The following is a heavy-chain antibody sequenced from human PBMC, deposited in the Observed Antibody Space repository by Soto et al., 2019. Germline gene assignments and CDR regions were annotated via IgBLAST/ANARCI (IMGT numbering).Heavy chain of an antibody. CDR3: ARDVGYHYDGSPSGQFDF. V-gene: IGHV4-4*02. Sequence: LSLTCVVSGNSISTTNWWSWVRQSPGKGLEWIGEIYHSGSTNYNPSLKSRVTISVDKSKNQFSLKLSSVTAADTAVYYCARDVGYHYDGSPSGQFDFWGQGTLVTVSS. D-gene: IGHD3-22*01. J-gene: IGHJ4*02. CDR1: GNSISTTNW. CDR2: IYHSGST.